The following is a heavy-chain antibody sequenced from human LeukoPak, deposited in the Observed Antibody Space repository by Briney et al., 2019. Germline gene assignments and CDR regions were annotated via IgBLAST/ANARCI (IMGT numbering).Heavy chain of an antibody. CDR3: ARVVPVGGNDY. CDR2: IFRAGNT. V-gene: IGHV4-38-2*01. J-gene: IGHJ4*02. D-gene: IGHD4-23*01. Sequence: PSETLSLTCAVSGYSISSGYYWGWIRQPPGKGPEWLGTIFRAGNTYYNPSLKSRVTISVDTSRNQFSLKLSSVTAAGTAMYYCARVVPVGGNDYWGQGTLVTVSP. CDR1: GYSISSGYY.